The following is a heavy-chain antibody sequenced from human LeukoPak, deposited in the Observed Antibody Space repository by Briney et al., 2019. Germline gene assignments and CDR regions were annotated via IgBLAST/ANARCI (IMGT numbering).Heavy chain of an antibody. V-gene: IGHV3-48*01. CDR1: GFTFSSYS. D-gene: IGHD3-22*01. J-gene: IGHJ4*02. CDR3: ARGASLMYYYDSSGYYRGFDY. CDR2: ISSSSSTI. Sequence: PGGSLRLSCAASGFTFSSYSMNWVRQAPGKGLEWVSYISSSSSTIYYADSVKGRFTISRNNAENSLYLQMNSLRAEDTALYYCARGASLMYYYDSSGYYRGFDYWGQGTLVTVSS.